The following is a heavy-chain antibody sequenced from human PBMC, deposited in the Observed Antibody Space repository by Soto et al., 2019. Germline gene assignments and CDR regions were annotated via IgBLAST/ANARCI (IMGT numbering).Heavy chain of an antibody. CDR1: GYTFTNYG. V-gene: IGHV1-18*01. J-gene: IGHJ6*02. CDR3: ARSGYCSSTSCPLKYYYYGMDV. Sequence: QVQLVQSGAEVKKPGASVKVSCKASGYTFTNYGIIWVRQAPGQGLEWMGWISTYNGNTNFAQKLQGRVTMTTDTSASTAYMELRSLRSDGTAVYYCARSGYCSSTSCPLKYYYYGMDVWGQGTTVTVSS. CDR2: ISTYNGNT. D-gene: IGHD2-2*01.